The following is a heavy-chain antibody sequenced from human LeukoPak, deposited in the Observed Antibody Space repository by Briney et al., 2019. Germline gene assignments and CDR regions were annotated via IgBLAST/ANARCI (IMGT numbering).Heavy chain of an antibody. J-gene: IGHJ4*02. D-gene: IGHD6-19*01. Sequence: ASVKVSCKASGYTFTGYYRHGVRQAPGQGLEWMGWINPNSGGTNYAQKFQGRVTMTRDTSITTAYMELGRLRSDDTAVYYCARETEYSSAWYSIDSWGQGTLVTVSS. CDR2: INPNSGGT. CDR3: ARETEYSSAWYSIDS. V-gene: IGHV1-2*02. CDR1: GYTFTGYY.